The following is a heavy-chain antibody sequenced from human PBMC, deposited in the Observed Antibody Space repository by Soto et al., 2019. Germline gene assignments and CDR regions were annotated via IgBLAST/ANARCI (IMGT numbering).Heavy chain of an antibody. CDR1: GGPFSDDAHL. V-gene: IGHV4-30-4*01. CDR2: ISSSERA. D-gene: IGHD5-12*01. Sequence: PSETLSLTCTVSGGPFSDDAHLWSWLRQSPGMGLEWMGHISSSERASYNPSLQSRLSISRDTSKKQFSLSLTSVTAADTAVYFCARANAYNYVRHFFGFWGQGALVTVS. CDR3: ARANAYNYVRHFFGF. J-gene: IGHJ4*02.